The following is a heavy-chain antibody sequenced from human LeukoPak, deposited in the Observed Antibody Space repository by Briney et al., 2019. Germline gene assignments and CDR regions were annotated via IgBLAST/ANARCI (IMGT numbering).Heavy chain of an antibody. CDR3: ARLGGSSWYFDAFDI. V-gene: IGHV4-4*09. J-gene: IGHJ3*02. Sequence: SETLSLTCTVSGGSISSYYWSWIRQPPGKGLEWIGYIYTSGSTNYSPSLKSRVTISVDTSKNQFSLKLSSVTAADTAVYYCARLGGSSWYFDAFDIWGQGTMVTVSS. D-gene: IGHD6-13*01. CDR1: GGSISSYY. CDR2: IYTSGST.